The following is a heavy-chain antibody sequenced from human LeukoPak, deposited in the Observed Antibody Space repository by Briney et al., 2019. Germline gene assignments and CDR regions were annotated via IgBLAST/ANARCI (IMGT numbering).Heavy chain of an antibody. D-gene: IGHD5-18*01. V-gene: IGHV1-46*01. CDR1: GYTFSSYY. J-gene: IGHJ4*02. Sequence: GASVKVSCKASGYTFSSYYMHWVRQAPGQGLEWMGIINPSGDITTYAQMFQGRVTMTRDTSTSTVYMELSSLRSEDTAVYYCVRRGYSYGHIDYWGQGTLVTVSS. CDR3: VRRGYSYGHIDY. CDR2: INPSGDIT.